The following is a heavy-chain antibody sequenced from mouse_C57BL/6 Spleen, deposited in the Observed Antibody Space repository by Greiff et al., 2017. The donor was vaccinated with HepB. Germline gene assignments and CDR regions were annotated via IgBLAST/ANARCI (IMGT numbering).Heavy chain of an antibody. V-gene: IGHV5-17*01. CDR3: ARRSNYLYAMDY. D-gene: IGHD2-5*01. CDR2: ISSGSSTI. CDR1: GFTFSDYG. Sequence: EVQLVESGGGLVKPGGSLKLSCAASGFTFSDYGMHWVRQAPEKGLEWVAYISSGSSTIYYADTVKGRFTISRDNAKNTLFLQMTSLRSEDTAMYYCARRSNYLYAMDYWGQGTSVTVSS. J-gene: IGHJ4*01.